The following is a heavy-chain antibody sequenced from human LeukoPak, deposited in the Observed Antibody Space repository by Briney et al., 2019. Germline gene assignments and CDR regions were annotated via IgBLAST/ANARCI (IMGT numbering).Heavy chain of an antibody. CDR2: ISTSNGET. Sequence: GASVKVSCKASGYTFFSSDISWVRQAPGQGLEWIGRISTSNGETNYAAKIEGRATMTTDTSTSTVYMELGSLTFDDTAVYFCARDPYHRLGPPLDLWGQGTLVTVSS. J-gene: IGHJ5*02. CDR3: ARDPYHRLGPPLDL. D-gene: IGHD1-14*01. CDR1: GYTFFSSD. V-gene: IGHV1-18*01.